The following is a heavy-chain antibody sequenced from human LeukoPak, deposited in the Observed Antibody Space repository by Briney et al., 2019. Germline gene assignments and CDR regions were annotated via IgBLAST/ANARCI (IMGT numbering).Heavy chain of an antibody. Sequence: PGGSLRLSCAASGFTFSSYEMNWVRQAPGKGLEWVSGISGSGGTTYYADSVKGRFTISRDNSKNTLYLQMNSLRAEDTAVYYCAKVQCPGEVVVITIFDFWGLATLVTVSS. J-gene: IGHJ4*02. D-gene: IGHD3-22*01. CDR2: ISGSGGTT. CDR3: AKVQCPGEVVVITIFDF. V-gene: IGHV3-23*01. CDR1: GFTFSSYE.